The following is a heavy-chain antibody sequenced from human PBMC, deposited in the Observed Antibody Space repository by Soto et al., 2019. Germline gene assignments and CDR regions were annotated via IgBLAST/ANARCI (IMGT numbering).Heavy chain of an antibody. J-gene: IGHJ4*02. CDR1: GGSISSYY. Sequence: SETLSLTCTVSGGSISSYYWSWVRQPPGKGLEWIGYIYYTGSTDYNPSLKSRVTISVDTSKNQFSLKLSSVTAADTAVYFCARVITGTTEFDFWGQGTLLTVLL. CDR3: ARVITGTTEFDF. CDR2: IYYTGST. D-gene: IGHD1-20*01. V-gene: IGHV4-59*08.